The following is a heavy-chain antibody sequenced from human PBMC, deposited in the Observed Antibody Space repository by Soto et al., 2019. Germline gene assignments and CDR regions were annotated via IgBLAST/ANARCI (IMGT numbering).Heavy chain of an antibody. D-gene: IGHD3-3*02. V-gene: IGHV3-23*01. CDR2: TSVSGNSA. CDR1: EFTFPNDT. CDR3: VRVFYTFGATGISITVF. Sequence: GGSPKLSCAASEFTFPNDTMSWVRQAPGKKLEWVSATSVSGNSAFYANSVKGRCTISRDNTKNTVFLQMNSVRGDDRVVYYCVRVFYTFGATGISITVFWGQG. J-gene: IGHJ4*02.